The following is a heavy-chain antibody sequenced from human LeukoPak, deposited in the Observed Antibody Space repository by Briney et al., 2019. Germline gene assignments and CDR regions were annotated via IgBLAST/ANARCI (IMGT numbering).Heavy chain of an antibody. CDR1: GYTFTGYY. Sequence: GASVKVSCKASGYTFTGYYMHWVRQAPGQGLEWMGIINPSGGSTSYAQKFQGRVTMTRDTSTSTVYMELSSLRSEDTAVYYCARGYDILTGYYPASNWLDPWGQGTLVTVSS. V-gene: IGHV1-46*01. J-gene: IGHJ5*02. CDR3: ARGYDILTGYYPASNWLDP. D-gene: IGHD3-9*01. CDR2: INPSGGST.